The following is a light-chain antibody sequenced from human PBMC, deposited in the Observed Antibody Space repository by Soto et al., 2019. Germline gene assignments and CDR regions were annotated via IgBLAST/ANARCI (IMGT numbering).Light chain of an antibody. CDR1: QNVLSD. CDR3: QQYRSWPRT. CDR2: GAT. V-gene: IGKV3-15*01. Sequence: EILLTQSPATLSVSPGETATLSCRASQNVLSDLAWYQQKPGQAPRLLVYGATTRATDAPAKFRGRGSGTEFSLTISSLQSEDSATYYWQQYRSWPRTFGQGSKVEI. J-gene: IGKJ1*01.